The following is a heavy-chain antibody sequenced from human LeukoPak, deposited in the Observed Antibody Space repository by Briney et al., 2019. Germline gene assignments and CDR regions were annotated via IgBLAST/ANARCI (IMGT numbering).Heavy chain of an antibody. V-gene: IGHV1-2*02. CDR3: APSAYDLAYFDY. D-gene: IGHD5-12*01. CDR2: INPNSGGT. J-gene: IGHJ4*02. Sequence: ASVKVSCKTSGYTFTGYYMHWVRQAPGQGLEWMGWINPNSGGTKYAQKFQGRATNPRDTQISTLYIELSRQRSDDTAVYFCAPSAYDLAYFDYWGQGTLVTVSS. CDR1: GYTFTGYY.